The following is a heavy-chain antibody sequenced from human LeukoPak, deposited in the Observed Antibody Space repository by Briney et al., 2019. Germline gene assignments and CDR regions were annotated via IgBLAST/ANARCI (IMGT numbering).Heavy chain of an antibody. D-gene: IGHD2-2*01. J-gene: IGHJ3*02. Sequence: SGGSLRLSCAASGFTFRSFGIHWVRQAPGKGLEWVAVIWYDGSKKYYAGSVKGRFTISRDNSKSTLYLQMNSLRAEDTAIYYCAREGGVVVVPAAMRAFDIWGQGTMVTVSS. V-gene: IGHV3-33*01. CDR3: AREGGVVVVPAAMRAFDI. CDR2: IWYDGSKK. CDR1: GFTFRSFG.